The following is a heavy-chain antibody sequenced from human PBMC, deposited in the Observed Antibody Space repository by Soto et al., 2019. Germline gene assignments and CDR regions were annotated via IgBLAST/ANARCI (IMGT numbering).Heavy chain of an antibody. CDR2: IYPGDSDT. D-gene: IGHD4-17*01. Sequence: GESLKISCKGSGYSFTSYWIGWVRQMPGKGLEWMGIIYPGDSDTRYSPSFQGQVTISADKSISTAYLQWSSLKASDTAMYYCASFHLTSTTGFDYWGQGTLVTVSS. CDR3: ASFHLTSTTGFDY. CDR1: GYSFTSYW. V-gene: IGHV5-51*01. J-gene: IGHJ4*02.